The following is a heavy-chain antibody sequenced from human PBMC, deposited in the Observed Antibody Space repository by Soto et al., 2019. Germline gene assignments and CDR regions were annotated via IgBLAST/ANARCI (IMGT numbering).Heavy chain of an antibody. CDR3: ARCVTLSSSWEGGHDY. CDR2: IDPSDSYT. CDR1: GYSFTSYW. V-gene: IGHV5-10-1*01. Sequence: GESLKISCKGSGYSFTSYWISWLRQMPVKGLEWMGSIDPSDSYTHYSPSSQGHVTISADKSTSTAYLQWSSLKASDTAMYYCARCVTLSSSWEGGHDYWDQGTLVTVSS. D-gene: IGHD6-13*01. J-gene: IGHJ4*02.